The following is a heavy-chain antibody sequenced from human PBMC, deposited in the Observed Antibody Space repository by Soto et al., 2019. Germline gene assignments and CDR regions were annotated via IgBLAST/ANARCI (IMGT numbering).Heavy chain of an antibody. J-gene: IGHJ4*02. CDR1: GFTFSDHY. CDR3: ARLARLADY. V-gene: IGHV3-11*05. D-gene: IGHD6-19*01. CDR2: ISGSSSDT. Sequence: QVHLVESGGGLVKPGGSLRLSCAASGFTFSDHYMNWIRQSPGKGLEWVSYISGSSSDTNYADSVKGRFTTSRDNAKKSLYLEMNSLRDEDTAVYDCARLARLADYWGQGTLVTVSS.